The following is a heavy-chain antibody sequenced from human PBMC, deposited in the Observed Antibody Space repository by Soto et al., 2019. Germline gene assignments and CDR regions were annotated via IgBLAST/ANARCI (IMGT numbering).Heavy chain of an antibody. D-gene: IGHD1-1*01. CDR2: ISPK. Sequence: QVQLVESGGGLVQPGTSLRLSCAVSGFSFRTYGFHWVRQPPGKGLQWVAVISPKGHSDSVEGRFTISRDNSKDTLYLEKTNLRAEAKAVYYCARDDAFANENAFDLWGQGTKVTVS. CDR1: GFSFRTYG. CDR3: ARDDAFANENAFDL. J-gene: IGHJ3*01. V-gene: IGHV3-33*01.